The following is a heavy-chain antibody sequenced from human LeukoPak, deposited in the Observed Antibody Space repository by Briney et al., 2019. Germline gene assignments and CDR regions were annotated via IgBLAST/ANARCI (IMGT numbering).Heavy chain of an antibody. V-gene: IGHV3-74*03. J-gene: IGHJ4*02. CDR2: INSDGSDT. Sequence: GGSLRLSCATSGFAFSSDWMHWVRQAPGKGLVWVSRINSDGSDTTYADSVKGRFTISRDNAKNTLFLHMNSLRAEDTAVCYCARDLGYYWGQGTQVTVSS. D-gene: IGHD1-14*01. CDR1: GFAFSSDW. CDR3: ARDLGYY.